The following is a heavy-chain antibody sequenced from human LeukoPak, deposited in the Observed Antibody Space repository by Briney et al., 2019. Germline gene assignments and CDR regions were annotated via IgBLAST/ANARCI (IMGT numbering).Heavy chain of an antibody. D-gene: IGHD1/OR15-1a*01. Sequence: GESLKISCKVSGYRFSTYWIGWVRQMPGKGLEWMGIMFLGDSDTRYSPSFQGQVTISADKSITTAYLQWSSLKASDTAMYYCARGTYNWNIIDYWGQGTLVTVSS. J-gene: IGHJ4*02. CDR3: ARGTYNWNIIDY. V-gene: IGHV5-51*01. CDR1: GYRFSTYW. CDR2: MFLGDSDT.